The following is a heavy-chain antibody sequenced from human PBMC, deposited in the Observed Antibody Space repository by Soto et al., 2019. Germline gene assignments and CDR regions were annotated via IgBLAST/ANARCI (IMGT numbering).Heavy chain of an antibody. CDR1: GYTFTSYG. J-gene: IGHJ4*02. CDR3: ARVPIIAMAGLRYFDY. Sequence: ASVKVSCKASGYTFTSYGISWVRQAPGQGLEWMGWISAYNGNTNYAQKLQGRVTMTTDTSTSTAYMELRSLRSDDTAVYYCARVPIIAMAGLRYFDYWGQGTLVTVSS. D-gene: IGHD6-19*01. CDR2: ISAYNGNT. V-gene: IGHV1-18*01.